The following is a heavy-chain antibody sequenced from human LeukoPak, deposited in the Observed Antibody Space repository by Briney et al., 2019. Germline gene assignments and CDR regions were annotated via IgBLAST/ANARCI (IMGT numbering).Heavy chain of an antibody. CDR3: ARGYSNYRYYYYYGMDV. CDR2: INHSGST. J-gene: IGHJ6*02. D-gene: IGHD4-11*01. V-gene: IGHV4-34*01. Sequence: SETLSLTCAVYGGSFSGYYWSWIRQPPGKGLEWIGEINHSGSTNYNPSLKSRATISVDTSKNQFSLKLSSVAAADTAVYYCARGYSNYRYYYYYGMDVWGQGTTVTVSS. CDR1: GGSFSGYY.